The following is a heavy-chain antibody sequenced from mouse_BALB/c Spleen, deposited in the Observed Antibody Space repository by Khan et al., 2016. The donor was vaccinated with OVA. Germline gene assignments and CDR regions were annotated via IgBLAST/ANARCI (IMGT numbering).Heavy chain of an antibody. V-gene: IGHV1-4*01. CDR2: INPSSGYT. CDR3: ARDGAYYRNDGWFAY. J-gene: IGHJ3*01. Sequence: QVRLQQSGAELARPGASVKMSCKASGYTFTSYTIHWIKQRPGQGLEWIGYINPSSGYTNYNQKFKDKATLTADNSSTTAYMQLSSLPSDDSAVYYCARDGAYYRNDGWFAYWGQGTLVTVSA. D-gene: IGHD2-14*01. CDR1: GYTFTSYT.